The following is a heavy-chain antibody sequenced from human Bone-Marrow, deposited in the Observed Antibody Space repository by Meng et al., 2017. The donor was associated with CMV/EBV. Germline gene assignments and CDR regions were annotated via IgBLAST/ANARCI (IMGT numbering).Heavy chain of an antibody. J-gene: IGHJ4*02. CDR3: ARETVFGSTSCFDY. V-gene: IGHV3-48*04. CDR1: GLTFSSYS. CDR2: ISTSSNTM. Sequence: GGSLRLSCAASGLTFSSYSMNWVRQAPGKGLEWVSYISTSSNTMYYADSVKGRFTISRDNAKNSLYLQMNSLRVEDTAVYDCARETVFGSTSCFDYWGQGTLVTVSS. D-gene: IGHD2-2*01.